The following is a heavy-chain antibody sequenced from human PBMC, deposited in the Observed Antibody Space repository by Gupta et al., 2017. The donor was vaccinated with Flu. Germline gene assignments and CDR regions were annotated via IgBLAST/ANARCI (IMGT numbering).Heavy chain of an antibody. V-gene: IGHV1-46*01. D-gene: IGHD2-21*02. CDR2: INPSGGST. CDR3: ARGYCGGYRSPPYYYYYGMDV. CDR1: GYTFTSYY. J-gene: IGHJ6*02. Sequence: QVQLVQSGAEVKKPGASVKVSCKASGYTFTSYYLHWVRQAPGQGLEWMGIINPSGGSTSYAQKFQGRVTMTRDTSTSTVYMELSSLRSEDTAVYYCARGYCGGYRSPPYYYYYGMDVWGQGTTVTVSS.